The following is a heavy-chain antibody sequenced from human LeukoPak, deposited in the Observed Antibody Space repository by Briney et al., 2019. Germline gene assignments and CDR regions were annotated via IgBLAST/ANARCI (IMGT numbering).Heavy chain of an antibody. D-gene: IGHD6-19*01. CDR1: GFTFSSYA. J-gene: IGHJ6*02. CDR2: ISGSGGST. V-gene: IGHV3-23*01. CDR3: AKLWLPYYYGMDV. Sequence: PGGSLRLSCAASGFTFSSYAMSWARQAPGKGLEWVSGISGSGGSTYYADSVKGRFTISRDNSKSTLYLQMSSLRAEDTAVYYCAKLWLPYYYGMDVWGQGTTVTVAS.